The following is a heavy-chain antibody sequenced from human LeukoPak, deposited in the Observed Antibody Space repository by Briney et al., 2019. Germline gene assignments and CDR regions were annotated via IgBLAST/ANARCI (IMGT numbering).Heavy chain of an antibody. J-gene: IGHJ4*02. CDR3: ARDGGYSGYDADC. CDR2: ISDSSAM. V-gene: IGHV3-48*01. CDR1: GFTFSTYS. Sequence: GGSLGLSCAASGFTFSTYSMKWVRQAPGKGLEWVSYISDSSAMYHADSVRGRFTISRENDKNSLFLQMNSLRAEDTAVYYCARDGGYSGYDADCWGQGTLVTVSS. D-gene: IGHD5-12*01.